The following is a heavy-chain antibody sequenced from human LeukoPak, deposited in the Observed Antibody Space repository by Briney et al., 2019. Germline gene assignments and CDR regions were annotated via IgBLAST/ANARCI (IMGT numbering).Heavy chain of an antibody. Sequence: ASVKVSCKASGYTFNRYAISWVRQVPGQGLEWMGWISAYNGNTNYAQKLQGRVTMTTDTSTTTAYMELRSLRSDDTAVYYCARHLYGDYFFDYGGQGTLVTVSS. CDR2: ISAYNGNT. D-gene: IGHD4-17*01. CDR1: GYTFNRYA. CDR3: ARHLYGDYFFDY. J-gene: IGHJ4*02. V-gene: IGHV1-18*01.